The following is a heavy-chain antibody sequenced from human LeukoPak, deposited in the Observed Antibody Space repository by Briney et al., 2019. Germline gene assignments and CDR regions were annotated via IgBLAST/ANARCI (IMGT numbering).Heavy chain of an antibody. CDR2: IYTSGST. Sequence: PSETLSLTCTVSGGSISSYYWSWIRQPAGKGLEWIGRIYTSGSTNYNPSLKSRVTMSVDTSKNQFSLKLSSVTAADTAVYYCATSGGGYCSGGSCYGRLNRLAYWGQGTLVTVSS. CDR3: ATSGGGYCSGGSCYGRLNRLAY. CDR1: GGSISSYY. V-gene: IGHV4-4*07. D-gene: IGHD2-15*01. J-gene: IGHJ4*02.